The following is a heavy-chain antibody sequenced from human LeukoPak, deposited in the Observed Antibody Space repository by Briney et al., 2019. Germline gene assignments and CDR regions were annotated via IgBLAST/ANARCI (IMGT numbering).Heavy chain of an antibody. J-gene: IGHJ4*02. CDR3: ATSNGWYFKT. V-gene: IGHV6-1*01. CDR1: GDSVSSTSAA. CDR2: TYYRSRWNN. D-gene: IGHD6-19*01. Sequence: SQTLSLTCAISGDSVSSTSAAWNWIRQSPSRGLEWLGRTYYRSRWNNDYAVSVKSRISINPDTSKNQFSLQLSSVTSEGTAVYYCATSNGWYFKTWGQGTLVTVSS.